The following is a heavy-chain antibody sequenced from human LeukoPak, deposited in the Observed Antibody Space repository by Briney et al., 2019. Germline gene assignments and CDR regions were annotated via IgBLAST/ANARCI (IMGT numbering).Heavy chain of an antibody. CDR3: ARDPPPFMTSGIDAFDI. CDR2: IIPIFGTA. Sequence: ASVKVSCKASGYTFTGYYMHWVRQAPGQGLEWMGGIIPIFGTANYAQKFQGRVTITTDESTSTAYMELSSLRSEDTAVYYCARDPPPFMTSGIDAFDIWGQGTMVTVSS. D-gene: IGHD3-16*01. CDR1: GYTFTGYY. J-gene: IGHJ3*02. V-gene: IGHV1-69*05.